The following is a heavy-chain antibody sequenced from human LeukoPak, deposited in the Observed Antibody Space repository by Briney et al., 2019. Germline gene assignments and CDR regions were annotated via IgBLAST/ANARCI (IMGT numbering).Heavy chain of an antibody. D-gene: IGHD6-13*01. CDR2: IYTSGST. CDR1: GGSISRYY. Sequence: PSETLSLTCTVSGGSISRYYWSWIRQPAGKGLEWIGRIYTSGSTNYNPSLKSRVTISVDKSKNQFSLKLSSVTAADTAVYYCARAPYSSSWMVWGGDYFDYWGQGTLVTVSS. J-gene: IGHJ4*02. CDR3: ARAPYSSSWMVWGGDYFDY. V-gene: IGHV4-4*07.